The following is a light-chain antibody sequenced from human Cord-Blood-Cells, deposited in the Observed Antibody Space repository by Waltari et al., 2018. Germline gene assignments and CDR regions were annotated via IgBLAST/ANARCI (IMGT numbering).Light chain of an antibody. J-gene: IGKJ3*01. Sequence: IVITQSPDSLAVSLGERATINCKSSQSVLYRSNNKNYLALYQQKPGQPPKLLIYWAPTREFGVPARSSGRGSGLDFTLTISGLQAEDVAVYSCQQYYSTPPVTFGPGTKVDIK. CDR3: QQYYSTPPVT. V-gene: IGKV4-1*01. CDR2: WAP. CDR1: QSVLYRSNNKNY.